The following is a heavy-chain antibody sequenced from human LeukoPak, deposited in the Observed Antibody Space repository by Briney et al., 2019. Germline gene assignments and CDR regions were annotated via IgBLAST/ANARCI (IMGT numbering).Heavy chain of an antibody. CDR1: GFRFSSYW. V-gene: IGHV3-7*01. Sequence: GGSLRLSCAASGFRFSSYWMSWVRQAPGKGLEWVANINQDGSEKYYVDSVKGRFTISRDNAKNSLYLQTNSLRAEDTAVYYCARDGHPFDLWGQGTLVTVAS. CDR3: ARDGHPFDL. J-gene: IGHJ4*02. CDR2: INQDGSEK.